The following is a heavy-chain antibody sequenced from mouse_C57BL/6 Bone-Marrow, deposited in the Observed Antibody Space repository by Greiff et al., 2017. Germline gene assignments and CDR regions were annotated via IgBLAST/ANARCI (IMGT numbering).Heavy chain of an antibody. J-gene: IGHJ2*01. D-gene: IGHD1-1*01. CDR3: ARSYYYGPLVFDY. CDR1: GFTFSDYG. V-gene: IGHV5-17*01. CDR2: ISSGSSTI. Sequence: EVKLVESGGGLVKPGGSLKLSCAASGFTFSDYGMHWVRQAPEKGLEWVAYISSGSSTIYYADTVKGRFTISRDNAKNTLFLQMTSLRSEDTAMYYCARSYYYGPLVFDYWGQGTTLTVSS.